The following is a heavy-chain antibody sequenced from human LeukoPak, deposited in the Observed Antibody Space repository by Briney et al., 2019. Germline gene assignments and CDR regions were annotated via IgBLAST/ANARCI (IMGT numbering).Heavy chain of an antibody. CDR1: GGSFNNYY. J-gene: IGHJ3*02. CDR3: ARGRYCSADICSGGDAFDI. Sequence: ETLSLTCTVSGGSFNNYYWSWIRQPAGKGLEWIGRIYTRGSTNYNPSPKSRVTMSVDTSKNQFSLKLSSVTAADTAVYYCARGRYCSADICSGGDAFDIWGQGTMVSVSS. D-gene: IGHD2-15*01. V-gene: IGHV4-4*07. CDR2: IYTRGST.